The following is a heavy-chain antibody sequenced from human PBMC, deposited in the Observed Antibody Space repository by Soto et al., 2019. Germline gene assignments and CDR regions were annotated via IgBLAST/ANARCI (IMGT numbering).Heavy chain of an antibody. CDR3: ARHGTMVRGVITPYYYYGMDV. J-gene: IGHJ6*02. CDR1: GGSISSYY. Sequence: TSETLSLTCTVSGGSISSYYWSWIRQPPGKGLEWIGYIYYSGSTNYNPSLKSRVTISVDTSKNQFSLKLSSVTAADTAVYYCARHGTMVRGVITPYYYYGMDVWGQGTTVTVSS. V-gene: IGHV4-59*08. D-gene: IGHD3-10*01. CDR2: IYYSGST.